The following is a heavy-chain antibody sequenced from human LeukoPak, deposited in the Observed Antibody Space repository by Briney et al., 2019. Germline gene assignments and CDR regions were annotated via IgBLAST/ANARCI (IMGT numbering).Heavy chain of an antibody. CDR2: ISWNSGSI. CDR3: AKDPKWGSEPASFDY. Sequence: PGRSLRLSCAASGFTFDDYAMHWVRHAPGKGLEWVSGISWNSGSIGYADSVKGRFTISRDNAKNSLYLQMNSLRAEDTALYYCAKDPKWGSEPASFDYWGQGTLVTVSS. CDR1: GFTFDDYA. J-gene: IGHJ4*02. D-gene: IGHD7-27*01. V-gene: IGHV3-9*01.